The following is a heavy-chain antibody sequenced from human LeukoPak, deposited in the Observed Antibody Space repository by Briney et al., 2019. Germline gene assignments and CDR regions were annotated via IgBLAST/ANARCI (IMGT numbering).Heavy chain of an antibody. CDR2: IYRNDDK. CDR3: AHTDGLWGVRGTFDY. Sequence: SGPTLVKPTQTLTLTCTFSGFSLSTSAVGVGWIRQPPGKALEWLALIYRNDDKRYSPSLKSRLTITKDTSKNQVVLTMTNMDPVDTATYYCAHTDGLWGVRGTFDYWGQGTLVTVSS. D-gene: IGHD3-10*01. J-gene: IGHJ4*02. CDR1: GFSLSTSAVG. V-gene: IGHV2-5*01.